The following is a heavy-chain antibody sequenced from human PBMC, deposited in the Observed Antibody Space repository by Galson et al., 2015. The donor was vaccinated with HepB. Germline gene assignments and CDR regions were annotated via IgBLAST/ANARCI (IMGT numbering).Heavy chain of an antibody. CDR1: GFTFSTYA. CDR2: ISGGGGST. V-gene: IGHV3-23*01. J-gene: IGHJ6*03. Sequence: SLRLSCAASGFTFSTYAMSWVRQAPGKGLEWVSAISGGGGSTYYADSVKGRFTISRDNSKNTLYLQMNSLRAEDTAVYYCAKDWYYYYYMDVWGKGTTVTVSS. CDR3: AKDWYYYYYMDV.